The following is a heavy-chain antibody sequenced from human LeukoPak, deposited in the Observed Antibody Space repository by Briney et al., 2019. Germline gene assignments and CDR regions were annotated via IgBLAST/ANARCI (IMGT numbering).Heavy chain of an antibody. CDR1: GFTFTSYT. J-gene: IGHJ3*02. CDR2: ISTSTDYI. Sequence: GGSLRLSCAASGFTFTSYTMNWVRQAPGKGLEWVSSISTSTDYIYYADSVKGRFTISRDNSKNTLYLQMNSLRAEDTAVYYCAKCSENGGWYGGSFDIWGQGTMVTVSS. CDR3: AKCSENGGWYGGSFDI. D-gene: IGHD6-19*01. V-gene: IGHV3-21*04.